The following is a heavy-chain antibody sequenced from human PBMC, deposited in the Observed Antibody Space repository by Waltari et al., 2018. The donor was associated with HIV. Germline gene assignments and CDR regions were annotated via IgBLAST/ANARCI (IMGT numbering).Heavy chain of an antibody. J-gene: IGHJ4*02. Sequence: VKLVEPGGGLVQPGGSLSLSCSASGFDLSSYWMTWVRQAPGKGLEWVANINQNGIEQYYAESVKGRFTISRDNAKKSLSLQMNSLRVADSAIYYCAGGPNWDWGQGIPVTVSS. CDR2: INQNGIEQ. D-gene: IGHD2-8*01. CDR1: GFDLSSYW. CDR3: AGGPNWD. V-gene: IGHV3-7*04.